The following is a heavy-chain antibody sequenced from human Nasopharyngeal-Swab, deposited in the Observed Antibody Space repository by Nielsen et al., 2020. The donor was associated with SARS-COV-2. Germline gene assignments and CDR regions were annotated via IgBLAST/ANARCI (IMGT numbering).Heavy chain of an antibody. Sequence: GESLKISCAASGFTFISFGMNWVRQAPGKGLEWVSSISSSSSYIYYADSVKGRFTISRDNAKNSLYLQMNSLRAEDTAVYYCARGLSVVVGRRDYFDYWGQGTLVTVSS. CDR1: GFTFISFG. CDR3: ARGLSVVVGRRDYFDY. D-gene: IGHD2-21*01. J-gene: IGHJ4*02. CDR2: ISSSSSYI. V-gene: IGHV3-21*01.